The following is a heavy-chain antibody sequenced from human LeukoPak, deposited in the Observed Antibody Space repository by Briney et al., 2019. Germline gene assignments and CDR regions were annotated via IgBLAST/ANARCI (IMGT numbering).Heavy chain of an antibody. CDR1: GGSFSGYY. J-gene: IGHJ4*02. CDR2: INHSGST. CDR3: ARVQVVPAATTIDY. D-gene: IGHD2-2*01. Sequence: PSETLSLTCAVYGGSFSGYYWRWIRQPPGKGLEWIGEINHSGSTNYNPSLKSRVTISVDTSKNQFSLKLSSVTAADTAVYYCARVQVVPAATTIDYWGQGTLVTVSS. V-gene: IGHV4-34*01.